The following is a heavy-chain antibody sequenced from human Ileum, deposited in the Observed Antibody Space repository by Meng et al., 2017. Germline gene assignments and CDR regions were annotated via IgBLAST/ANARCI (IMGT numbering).Heavy chain of an antibody. J-gene: IGHJ1*01. D-gene: IGHD2-15*01. CDR3: VNYCSGGKCSPNEKTQH. CDR1: GGSFSSGNW. Sequence: QMQLQESGPGLVKPSGTLSLTCGVSGGSFSSGNWWGWVRQPPGKGLEWIGEIFHTGNTNYNPSLQSRASLSIDKSKNQFSLKVISVTAADTAVYYCVNYCSGGKCSPNEKTQHWGQGTLVTVSS. CDR2: IFHTGNT. V-gene: IGHV4-4*02.